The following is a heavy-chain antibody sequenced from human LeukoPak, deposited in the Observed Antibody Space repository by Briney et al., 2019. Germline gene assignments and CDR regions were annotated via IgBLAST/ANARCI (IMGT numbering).Heavy chain of an antibody. CDR2: ISYDGRNK. J-gene: IGHJ4*02. Sequence: PGKSLRLSCGASGFTFSRFGIRWVRQAPGKGLEWVSVISYDGRNKHYADSVKGRFTISRDNSKNTLFLQMNSLRAEDTAVYYYARGLPGGFVGFSSSWYPLDYWGQGALVTVSS. CDR3: ARGLPGGFVGFSSSWYPLDY. D-gene: IGHD6-13*01. V-gene: IGHV3-30*04. CDR1: GFTFSRFG.